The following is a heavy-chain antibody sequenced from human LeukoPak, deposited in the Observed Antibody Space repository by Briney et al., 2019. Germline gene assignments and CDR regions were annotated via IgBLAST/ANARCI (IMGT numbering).Heavy chain of an antibody. Sequence: GGSLRLSCAASGFTFRSYLMHWVRQAPGKGLVWVARIDNDGSRTYYADSVKGRFTISRDNAKNTLYLQMNRLRVEDTAVYYCGASYDTSGYYFPFDHGGQGTQVTVSS. V-gene: IGHV3-74*01. J-gene: IGHJ4*02. D-gene: IGHD3-22*01. CDR1: GFTFRSYL. CDR3: GASYDTSGYYFPFDH. CDR2: IDNDGSRT.